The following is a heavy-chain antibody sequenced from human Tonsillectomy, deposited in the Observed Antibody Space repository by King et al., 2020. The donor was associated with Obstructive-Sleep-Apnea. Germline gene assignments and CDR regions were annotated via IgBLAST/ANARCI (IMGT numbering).Heavy chain of an antibody. CDR2: CFFSGST. D-gene: IGHD6-19*01. Sequence: QLQESGPGLVKPSETLSLTCTVSGGSISSSSYYWGWIRQPPGKGLEGMGICFFSGSTYYNPSPKSRVTLSVDTSKNQFSLKLSSVTAADTAVYYCASRLGSQWLVPAVYFQHWGQGTLVTVSS. CDR1: GGSISSSSYY. J-gene: IGHJ1*01. V-gene: IGHV4-39*01. CDR3: ASRLGSQWLVPAVYFQH.